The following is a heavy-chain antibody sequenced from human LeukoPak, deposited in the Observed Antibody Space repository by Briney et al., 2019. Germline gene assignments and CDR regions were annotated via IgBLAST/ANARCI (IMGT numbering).Heavy chain of an antibody. J-gene: IGHJ6*02. CDR1: GFTFSSYA. CDR3: ARDPSGYSNSLGYYGMDV. V-gene: IGHV3-23*01. Sequence: PGGSLRLSCAASGFTFSSYAMSWVRQAPGKGLEWVSAISGSGGSTYYADSVKGRFTISRDNSKNTLYLQMNSLRAEDTAVYYCARDPSGYSNSLGYYGMDVWGQGTTVTVSS. D-gene: IGHD4-11*01. CDR2: ISGSGGST.